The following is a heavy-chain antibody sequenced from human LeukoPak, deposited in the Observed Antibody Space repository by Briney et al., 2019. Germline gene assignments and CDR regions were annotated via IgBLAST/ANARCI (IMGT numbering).Heavy chain of an antibody. CDR1: GFTFSSYS. J-gene: IGHJ5*02. CDR2: ISSSSSYI. CDR3: ARDRLKYSYGFGYNWFDP. D-gene: IGHD5-18*01. V-gene: IGHV3-21*01. Sequence: PGGSLRLSCAASGFTFSSYSMNWVRQAPGKGLEWVSSISSSSSYIYYADSVKGRFTISRDNAKNSLYLQMNSLRAEDTAVYYCARDRLKYSYGFGYNWFDPWSQGTLVTVSS.